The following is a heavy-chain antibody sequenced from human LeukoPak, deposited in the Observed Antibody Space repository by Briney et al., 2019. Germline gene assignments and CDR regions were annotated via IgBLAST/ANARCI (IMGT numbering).Heavy chain of an antibody. J-gene: IGHJ4*02. D-gene: IGHD3-16*01. Sequence: SETLSLTCTVSSGSINSISYYWGWIRQPPGRGLEWNGSIYYSGSTYYNPALKSRVTISVDTSKNQFSLKLSSVTAADTAVYYCARSTWGFVGVGPNRYFDYWGQGTLVTVSS. CDR1: SGSINSISYY. CDR3: ARSTWGFVGVGPNRYFDY. V-gene: IGHV4-39*01. CDR2: IYYSGST.